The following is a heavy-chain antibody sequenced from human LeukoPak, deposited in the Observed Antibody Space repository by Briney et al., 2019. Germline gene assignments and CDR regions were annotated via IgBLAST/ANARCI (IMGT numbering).Heavy chain of an antibody. V-gene: IGHV1-18*01. J-gene: IGHJ6*03. CDR2: ISAYNGNT. CDR1: GYTFTSYG. D-gene: IGHD5-18*01. Sequence: ASVKVSFKASGYTFTSYGISWVRQAPGQGLEWMGWISAYNGNTNYAQKLQGRVTMTTDTSTSTAYMELRSLRSDDTAVYYCAVSGYSYGHYYYYMDVWGKGTTVTVSS. CDR3: AVSGYSYGHYYYYMDV.